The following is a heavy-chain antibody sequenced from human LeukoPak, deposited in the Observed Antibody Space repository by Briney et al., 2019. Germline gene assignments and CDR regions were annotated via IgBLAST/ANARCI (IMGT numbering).Heavy chain of an antibody. CDR1: DGSFSAYY. CDR3: ASTSTYDNVWGSNRSYYFNY. V-gene: IGHV4-34*01. J-gene: IGHJ4*02. D-gene: IGHD3-16*02. CDR2: INHSGNT. Sequence: PSETLSLTCGVYDGSFSAYYWSWIRQPPGKGLEWIGDINHSGNTKYSPSLKSRVTISVDTSKNQFSLRLNSVTAADAAVYYCASTSTYDNVWGSNRSYYFNYWGQGTLVTVSS.